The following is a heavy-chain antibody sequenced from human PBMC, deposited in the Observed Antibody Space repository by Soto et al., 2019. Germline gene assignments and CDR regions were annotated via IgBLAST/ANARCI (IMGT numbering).Heavy chain of an antibody. CDR1: GGSFSGDY. CDR3: ARAHIVMVTAIQGYFDY. D-gene: IGHD2-21*02. J-gene: IGHJ4*02. Sequence: SETLSLTCAVYGGSFSGDYWSWIRQPPGKGLEWIGEINHSGSTNYNPSLKSRVTISVDTSKNQFSLKLSSVTAADTAVYYCARAHIVMVTAIQGYFDYWGQGTLVTVSS. V-gene: IGHV4-34*01. CDR2: INHSGST.